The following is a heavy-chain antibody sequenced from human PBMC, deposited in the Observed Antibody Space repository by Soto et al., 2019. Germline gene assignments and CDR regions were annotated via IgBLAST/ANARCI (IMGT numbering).Heavy chain of an antibody. CDR1: GFTFYSYL. Sequence: EVQVVESGGGLVQPGGSLRLSCAASGFTFYSYLMTWVRQTPGQGLEWVAAIKQDGSKKYYVDSVKGRFTVSRDNAKSSLYLQMDSLRAEDTAVYYCARLSVFPSGSYSFDYWGQGALVTVSS. V-gene: IGHV3-7*01. D-gene: IGHD3-10*01. CDR2: IKQDGSKK. J-gene: IGHJ4*02. CDR3: ARLSVFPSGSYSFDY.